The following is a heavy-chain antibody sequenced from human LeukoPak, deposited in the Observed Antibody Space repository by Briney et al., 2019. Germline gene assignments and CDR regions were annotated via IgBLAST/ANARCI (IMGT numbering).Heavy chain of an antibody. D-gene: IGHD3-9*01. CDR1: GYTFTSYG. V-gene: IGHV1-18*01. J-gene: IGHJ6*03. Sequence: ASVKVSCKASGYTFTSYGINWVRQAPGQGLEWMGWISAYNGDTNYAQKLQGRVTMTTDTSTSTAYMELRSLRSDDTAVYYCARGRAIFQARTYYYYYMDVWGKGTTVTISS. CDR2: ISAYNGDT. CDR3: ARGRAIFQARTYYYYYMDV.